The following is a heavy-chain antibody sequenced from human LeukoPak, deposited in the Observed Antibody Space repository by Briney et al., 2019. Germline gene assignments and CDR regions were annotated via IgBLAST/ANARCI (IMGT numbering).Heavy chain of an antibody. Sequence: PSETLSLTCTVSGGSISSGDYYWSWIRQPPGKGLEWIGYIYYSGSTYYNPSLKSRVTISVDTSKNQFSLKLSSVTAADTAVYYCASSDYGSEFSSWFDPWGQGTLVTVSS. CDR2: IYYSGST. CDR1: GGSISSGDYY. J-gene: IGHJ5*02. CDR3: ASSDYGSEFSSWFDP. D-gene: IGHD3-10*01. V-gene: IGHV4-30-4*02.